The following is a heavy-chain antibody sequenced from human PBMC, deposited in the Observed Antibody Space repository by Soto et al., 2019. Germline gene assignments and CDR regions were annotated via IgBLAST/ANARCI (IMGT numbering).Heavy chain of an antibody. J-gene: IGHJ5*02. CDR3: ARRAIAAAGPGWFDP. V-gene: IGHV1-69*13. CDR1: GGTFSSYA. CDR2: IIPIFGTA. D-gene: IGHD6-13*01. Sequence: SVKVSCKASGGTFSSYAISWVRQAPGQGLEWMGGIIPIFGTANYAQKFQGRVTITADESTSTAYMELSSLRSEDTAVYYCARRAIAAAGPGWFDPWGQGPLVTVSS.